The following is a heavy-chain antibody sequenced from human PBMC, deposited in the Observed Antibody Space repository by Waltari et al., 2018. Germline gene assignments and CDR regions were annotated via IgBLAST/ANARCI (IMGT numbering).Heavy chain of an antibody. V-gene: IGHV4-31*03. J-gene: IGHJ4*02. Sequence: QVQLQESGPGLVKPSQTLSLTCTVSGGSISSGGYYWSWIRQHPGKGLEWLGYIYHSGRTYYNPSLKSRVTISVDRSKNQFSLKLSSVTAADTAVYYCARVTVTPYYFDYWGQGTLVTVSS. CDR3: ARVTVTPYYFDY. D-gene: IGHD4-4*01. CDR1: GGSISSGGYY. CDR2: IYHSGRT.